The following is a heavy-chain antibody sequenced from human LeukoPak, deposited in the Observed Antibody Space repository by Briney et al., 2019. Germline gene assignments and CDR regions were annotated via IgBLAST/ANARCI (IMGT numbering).Heavy chain of an antibody. J-gene: IGHJ6*04. Sequence: VASVKVSCKASGGTFSSYAISWVRQAPGQGLEWMGGIIPIFGTANYAQKFQGRVTITADESTSTAYMELSSLRSEDTAVYYCAIWTRVTTFYYYYVMDVWGKGTTVTVSS. CDR2: IIPIFGTA. CDR3: AIWTRVTTFYYYYVMDV. CDR1: GGTFSSYA. D-gene: IGHD4-17*01. V-gene: IGHV1-69*13.